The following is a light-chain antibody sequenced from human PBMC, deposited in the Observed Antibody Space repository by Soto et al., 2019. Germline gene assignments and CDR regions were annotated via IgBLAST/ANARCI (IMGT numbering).Light chain of an antibody. CDR2: GTS. V-gene: IGKV3-20*01. J-gene: IGKJ4*01. Sequence: IVLTQSPGTLSLSPGETATLSCRASQTIGSTYLAWYQHKPGQAPRPIIFGTSSRATGSPDRFSGSGSGTDFSLTISRLEPEDFAVYYCQQYASSPLRTFGGGTKVDIK. CDR1: QTIGSTY. CDR3: QQYASSPLRT.